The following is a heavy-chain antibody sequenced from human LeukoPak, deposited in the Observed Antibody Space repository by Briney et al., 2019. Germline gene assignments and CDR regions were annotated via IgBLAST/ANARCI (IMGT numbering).Heavy chain of an antibody. CDR1: GYTFTSYG. V-gene: IGHV1-18*01. J-gene: IGHJ4*02. CDR2: ISAYNGNT. CDR3: ARPPDDAATPGYFDY. D-gene: IGHD6-25*01. Sequence: SVKVSCKASGYTFTSYGISWVRQAPGQGLEWMGWISAYNGNTNYAQKLQGRVTMTTDTSTSTAYMELRSLRSDDTAVYYCARPPDDAATPGYFDYWGQGTLVTVSS.